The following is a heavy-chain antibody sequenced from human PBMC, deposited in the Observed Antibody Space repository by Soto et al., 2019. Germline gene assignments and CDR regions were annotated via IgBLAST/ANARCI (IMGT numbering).Heavy chain of an antibody. V-gene: IGHV4-31*03. J-gene: IGHJ4*02. CDR3: ARDQVESSGWLFDY. CDR2: IYYSGST. CDR1: GGSISSGGYY. Sequence: SETLSLTCTVSGGSISSGGYYWSWIRQHPGKGLEWIGYIYYSGSTYYNPSLKSRVTISVDTSKNQFSLKLSSVTAADTAVYYCARDQVESSGWLFDYWGQGTLVTVS. D-gene: IGHD6-19*01.